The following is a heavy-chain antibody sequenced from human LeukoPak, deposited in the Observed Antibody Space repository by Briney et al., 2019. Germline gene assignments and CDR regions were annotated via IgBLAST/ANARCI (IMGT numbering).Heavy chain of an antibody. CDR3: AKARIASAGAGAFDV. Sequence: GGSLRPSCAASGFTVSSYGMTWVRQAPGKGLEWVSAFSATDGSAQYAESVKGRFTISRDNSKNSLYLQMNSLRDEDTAVYYCAKARIASAGAGAFDVWGQGTMVAVSS. D-gene: IGHD6-13*01. V-gene: IGHV3-23*01. CDR1: GFTVSSYG. CDR2: FSATDGSA. J-gene: IGHJ3*01.